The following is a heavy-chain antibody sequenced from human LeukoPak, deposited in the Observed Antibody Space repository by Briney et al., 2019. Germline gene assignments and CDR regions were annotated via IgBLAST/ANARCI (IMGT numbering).Heavy chain of an antibody. CDR3: ARLKPYSSTSAYYFDY. Sequence: SETLSLTCTVSGGSISSGGYYWSWIRQHPGKGLEWIGYIYYSGSTYYNPSLKSRVTISVDTSKNQFSLRLTSVTAADTAVYYCARLKPYSSTSAYYFDYWGQGTLVTVSS. V-gene: IGHV4-30-4*08. D-gene: IGHD6-13*01. CDR1: GGSISSGGYY. J-gene: IGHJ4*02. CDR2: IYYSGST.